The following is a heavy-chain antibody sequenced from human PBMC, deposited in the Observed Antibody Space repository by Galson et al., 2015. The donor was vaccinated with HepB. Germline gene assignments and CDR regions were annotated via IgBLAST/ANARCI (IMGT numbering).Heavy chain of an antibody. Sequence: SLRLSCAASGFTFSSYAMHWVRQAPGKGLEWVSAISGSGGSTYYADSVKGRFTISRDNSKNTLYLQMNSLRAEDTAVYYCAKGSSIAARPSWFDPWGQGTLVTVSS. CDR3: AKGSSIAARPSWFDP. CDR2: ISGSGGST. V-gene: IGHV3-23*01. D-gene: IGHD6-6*01. CDR1: GFTFSSYA. J-gene: IGHJ5*02.